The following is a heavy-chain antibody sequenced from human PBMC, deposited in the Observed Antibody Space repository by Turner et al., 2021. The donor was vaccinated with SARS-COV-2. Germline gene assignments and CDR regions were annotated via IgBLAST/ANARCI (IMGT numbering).Heavy chain of an antibody. Sequence: EVQLVESGGVLVQPGGSLRPSCAASGFTFSSYDMNWVRQAPGKGLEWVSYISGSGSTIYYGDSMKGRVAVSRDNAKNSLYLQVNSLRVEDTAVYYCARGRSWNYWGQGTLITVSS. CDR2: ISGSGSTI. CDR1: GFTFSSYD. V-gene: IGHV3-48*03. D-gene: IGHD1-26*01. CDR3: ARGRSWNY. J-gene: IGHJ4*02.